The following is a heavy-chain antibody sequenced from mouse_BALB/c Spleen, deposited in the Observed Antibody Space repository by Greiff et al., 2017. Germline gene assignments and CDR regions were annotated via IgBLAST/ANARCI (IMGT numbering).Heavy chain of an antibody. V-gene: IGHV5-17*02. CDR1: GFTFSSFG. CDR2: ISSGSSTT. CDR3: ARQTYGPHWYFDV. D-gene: IGHD1-1*02. J-gene: IGHJ1*01. Sequence: DVQLQESGGGLVQPGGSRKLSCAASGFTFSSFGMHWVRQAPEKGLEWVAYISSGSSTTYYPDSVKGRFTISRDNAKNTLYLQMSSLRSEDTAMYYCARQTYGPHWYFDVWGAGTTVTVSS.